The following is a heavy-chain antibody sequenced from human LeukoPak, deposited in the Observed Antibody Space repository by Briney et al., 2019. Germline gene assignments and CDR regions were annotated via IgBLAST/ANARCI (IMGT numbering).Heavy chain of an antibody. J-gene: IGHJ4*02. CDR2: ISGSGGST. D-gene: IGHD1-26*01. Sequence: GGSLRLSCAASGFTFGDYYMSWLRQAPGKGLEWVSAISGSGGSTYYADSVKGRFTISRDNSKNTLYLQMNSLRAEDTAVYYCANGGYPSFRYFDYWGQGTLVTVSS. CDR3: ANGGYPSFRYFDY. CDR1: GFTFGDYY. V-gene: IGHV3-23*01.